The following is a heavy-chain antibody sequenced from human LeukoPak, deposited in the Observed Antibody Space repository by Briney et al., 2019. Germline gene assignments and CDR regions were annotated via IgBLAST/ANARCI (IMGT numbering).Heavy chain of an antibody. CDR1: GGSFSGYY. Sequence: SETLSLTCAVYGGSFSGYYWSWIRQPPGKGLEWIGEINHSGSTNYNPSLKSRVTISVDTSKNQFSLKLSSVTAADTAVYYCARDRHILTGRIGPYYYYYYMDVWGKGTTVTISS. J-gene: IGHJ6*03. CDR2: INHSGST. CDR3: ARDRHILTGRIGPYYYYYYMDV. D-gene: IGHD3-9*01. V-gene: IGHV4-34*01.